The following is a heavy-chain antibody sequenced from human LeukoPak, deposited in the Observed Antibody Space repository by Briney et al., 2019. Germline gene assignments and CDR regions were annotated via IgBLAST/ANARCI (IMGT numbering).Heavy chain of an antibody. CDR1: GYTFTSYD. J-gene: IGHJ4*02. CDR2: MNPNSGNT. V-gene: IGHV1-8*01. D-gene: IGHD2-15*01. Sequence: ASVKVSCKASGYTFTSYDINWVRQATGQGLGWMGWMNPNSGNTGYAQKFQGGVTVTRNTSISTAYMELSSLRSEDTAVYYCAIREYCSGGSCYPFDYWGQGTLVTVSS. CDR3: AIREYCSGGSCYPFDY.